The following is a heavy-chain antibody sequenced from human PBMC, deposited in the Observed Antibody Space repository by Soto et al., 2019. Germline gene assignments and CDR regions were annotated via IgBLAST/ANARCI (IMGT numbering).Heavy chain of an antibody. J-gene: IGHJ6*02. CDR2: IKQDESEK. V-gene: IGHV3-7*03. CDR1: GLTFTDYW. D-gene: IGHD4-17*01. Sequence: GGSLRLSCVTYGLTFTDYWMSWVRQAPGKGLEWVANIKQDESEKNYLDSVKGRFIISRDNAKNSLFLQMNSLRAEDSAVYYCGRVPLDGNYANGVDVWGQGTTVTVS. CDR3: GRVPLDGNYANGVDV.